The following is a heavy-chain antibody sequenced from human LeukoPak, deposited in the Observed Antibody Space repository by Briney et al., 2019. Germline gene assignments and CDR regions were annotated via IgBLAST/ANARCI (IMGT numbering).Heavy chain of an antibody. CDR3: AKDYLQQLVRGWFGP. Sequence: GGSLRLSCAASGFTSSSFGMHWVRQAPGKGLEWVAVISYDGSNKYYADSVKGRFTISRDNSKNTLDLQMNSLRAEDTAVYYCAKDYLQQLVRGWFGPWGQGILDTVSS. CDR2: ISYDGSNK. D-gene: IGHD6-13*01. J-gene: IGHJ5*02. V-gene: IGHV3-30*18. CDR1: GFTSSSFG.